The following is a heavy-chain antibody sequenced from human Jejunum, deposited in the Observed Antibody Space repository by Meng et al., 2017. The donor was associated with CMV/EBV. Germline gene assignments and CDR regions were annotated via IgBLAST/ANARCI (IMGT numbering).Heavy chain of an antibody. J-gene: IGHJ4*02. Sequence: SRVPFSNYAMSWVRQAPGTGLEWVSLISSVGNSATYADSVRGRFTISRDNSNNTLYLQMNSLRAEDTAVYYCAKDRSFTVRGYFDYWGQGTLVTVSS. CDR3: AKDRSFTVRGYFDY. CDR2: ISSVGNSA. V-gene: IGHV3-23*01. D-gene: IGHD4-11*01. CDR1: RVPFSNYA.